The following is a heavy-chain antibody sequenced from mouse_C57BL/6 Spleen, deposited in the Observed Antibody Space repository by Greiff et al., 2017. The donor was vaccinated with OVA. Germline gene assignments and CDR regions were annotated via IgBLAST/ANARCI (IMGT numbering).Heavy chain of an antibody. V-gene: IGHV1-55*01. CDR3: VRRGSARAWFAY. J-gene: IGHJ3*01. D-gene: IGHD3-2*02. CDR1: GYTFTSYW. Sequence: QVQLQQPGAELVKPGASVKMSCKASGYTFTSYWITWVKQRPGQGLEWIGDIYPGSGSTNYNEKFKSKATLTVDTSSSTASMQLSSLTSEDSAVYYGVRRGSARAWFAYWGEGTLVTVAA. CDR2: IYPGSGST.